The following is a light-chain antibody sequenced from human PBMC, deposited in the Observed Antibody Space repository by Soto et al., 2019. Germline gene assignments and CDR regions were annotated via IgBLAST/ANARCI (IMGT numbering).Light chain of an antibody. V-gene: IGLV2-23*01. CDR3: CSYAGSSTGV. CDR1: SSDVGSYNL. CDR2: EGS. Sequence: QSALTQPASVSGSPGQSITISCTGTSSDVGSYNLVSWYQQHPGKAPKLMIYEGSKRPSGVSNRFSGSKSGNTASLTISGLQAEDEADYYCCSYAGSSTGVFGGGTKLTGL. J-gene: IGLJ3*02.